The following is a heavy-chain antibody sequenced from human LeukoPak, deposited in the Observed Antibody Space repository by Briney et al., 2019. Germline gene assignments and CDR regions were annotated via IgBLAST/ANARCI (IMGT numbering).Heavy chain of an antibody. CDR1: GFTFSSYA. Sequence: GGSLRLSYAASGFTFSSYAMSWVRQAPGKGLEWVSAISGSGGSTYYADSVKGRFTISRDNSKNTLYLQMNSLRAEDTAVYYCAKLLEWFGESRPDYWGQGTLVTVSS. J-gene: IGHJ4*02. CDR3: AKLLEWFGESRPDY. V-gene: IGHV3-23*01. CDR2: ISGSGGST. D-gene: IGHD3-10*01.